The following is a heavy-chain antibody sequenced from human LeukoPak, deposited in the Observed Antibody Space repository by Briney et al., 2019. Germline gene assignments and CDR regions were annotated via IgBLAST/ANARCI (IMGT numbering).Heavy chain of an antibody. CDR3: ARESYSSGYYSLDY. J-gene: IGHJ4*02. CDR1: GGSISSSSYY. Sequence: SETLSLTCTVSGGSISSSSYYWGWIRQPPGKGLTWIGSIYYSGSTYYNPSLKSRVTISVDTSKNQFSLKLSSVTAADTAVYYCARESYSSGYYSLDYWGQGTLVTVSS. CDR2: IYYSGST. V-gene: IGHV4-39*07. D-gene: IGHD3-22*01.